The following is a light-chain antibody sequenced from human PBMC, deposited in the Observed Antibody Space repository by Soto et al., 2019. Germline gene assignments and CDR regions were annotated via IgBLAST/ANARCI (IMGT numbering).Light chain of an antibody. V-gene: IGKV1-33*01. J-gene: IGKJ4*01. Sequence: DIQMTQSPSSLSASVGDRVTITCQASQDISNYLNWYQQKPGKAPKLLIYDASNLETGVPSRFSGSGSGTDFTFTISSLQPEDIATYYCQQYDNLLRTFGGGTKWIS. CDR3: QQYDNLLRT. CDR1: QDISNY. CDR2: DAS.